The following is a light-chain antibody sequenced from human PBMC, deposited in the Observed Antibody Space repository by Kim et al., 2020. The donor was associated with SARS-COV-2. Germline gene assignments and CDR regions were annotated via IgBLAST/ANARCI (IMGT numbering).Light chain of an antibody. J-gene: IGLJ2*01. CDR2: QDI. CDR3: QACDRSTVV. CDR1: ELRDKY. Sequence: VSPGQTASITCSGNELRDKYVSWYQQKAGQSPVLVIHQDIKRPSGIPERFSGSNSGNTATLTISGTQAMDEADYYCQACDRSTVVFGGGTQLTVL. V-gene: IGLV3-1*01.